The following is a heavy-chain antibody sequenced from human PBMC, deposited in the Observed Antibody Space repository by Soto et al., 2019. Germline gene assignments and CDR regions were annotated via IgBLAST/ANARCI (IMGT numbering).Heavy chain of an antibody. CDR2: ISSSSSYI. Sequence: GGSLRLSCAASGFTFSSYSMNWVRQAPGKGLEWVSSISSSSSYIYYADSVKGRFTISRDNAKNSLYLQMNSLRAEDTAVYYCARGYDYVWGSYRYFQEYYYYGIDVWGQGTTVTVSS. V-gene: IGHV3-21*01. D-gene: IGHD3-16*02. CDR3: ARGYDYVWGSYRYFQEYYYYGIDV. J-gene: IGHJ6*02. CDR1: GFTFSSYS.